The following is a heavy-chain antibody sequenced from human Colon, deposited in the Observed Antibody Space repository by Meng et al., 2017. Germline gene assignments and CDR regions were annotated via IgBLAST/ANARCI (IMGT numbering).Heavy chain of an antibody. CDR3: ARTNYGDYNWFDP. V-gene: IGHV4-31*03. D-gene: IGHD4-17*01. CDR1: GGSISSGGFD. Sequence: QPQGAGPGLVQPSQTLPLTCPVSGGSISSGGFDWSWIRQHPGKGLEWIGYIYYSGSTYYNPSLRSRVAISIDTSKNQFSLKLTSVTAADTAVYFCARTNYGDYNWFDPWGQGTLVTVSS. J-gene: IGHJ5*02. CDR2: IYYSGST.